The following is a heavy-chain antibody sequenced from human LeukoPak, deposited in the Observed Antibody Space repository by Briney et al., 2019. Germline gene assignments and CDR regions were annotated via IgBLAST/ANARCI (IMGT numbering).Heavy chain of an antibody. Sequence: GESLRLSCAASGFTFSSYSMNWVRQAPGKGLEWVSSISSSSSYIYYADSVKGRFTISRDNAKNSLYLQMNSLRAEDTAVYYCARARMMPLDFDWFLDWGQGTLVTVSS. CDR2: ISSSSSYI. J-gene: IGHJ4*02. V-gene: IGHV3-21*01. D-gene: IGHD3-9*01. CDR1: GFTFSSYS. CDR3: ARARMMPLDFDWFLD.